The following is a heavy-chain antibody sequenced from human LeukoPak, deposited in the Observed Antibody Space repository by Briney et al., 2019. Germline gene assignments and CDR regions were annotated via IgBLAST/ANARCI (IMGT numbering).Heavy chain of an antibody. J-gene: IGHJ3*02. CDR2: SDPEDGET. CDR1: GYTGIELS. Sequence: GASVKVSCKLSGYTGIELSMHWVRQVPGKGLEWMGGSDPEDGETKHAQKFQGRVTMTEDTSTDTAYMELSRLTSEDTAVYYCATHTISGVVTYASLIWGRGTLVTVSS. V-gene: IGHV1-24*01. CDR3: ATHTISGVVTYASLI. D-gene: IGHD3-3*01.